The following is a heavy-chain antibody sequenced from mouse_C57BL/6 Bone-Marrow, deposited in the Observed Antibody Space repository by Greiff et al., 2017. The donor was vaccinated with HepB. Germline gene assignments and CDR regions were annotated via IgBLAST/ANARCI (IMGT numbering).Heavy chain of an antibody. CDR2: INPSSGYT. CDR3: ANYYYGSRFDY. Sequence: QVHVKQSGAELAKPGASVKLSCKASGYTFTSYWMHWVKQRPGQGLEWIGYINPSSGYTKYNQKFKDKATLTADKSSSTAYMQLSSLTYEDSAVYYCANYYYGSRFDYWGQGTTLTVSS. J-gene: IGHJ2*01. V-gene: IGHV1-7*01. D-gene: IGHD1-1*01. CDR1: GYTFTSYW.